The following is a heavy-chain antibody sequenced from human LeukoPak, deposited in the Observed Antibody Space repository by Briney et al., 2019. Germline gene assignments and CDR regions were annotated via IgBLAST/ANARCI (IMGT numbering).Heavy chain of an antibody. CDR3: ARGLRYSGSYPFDYMDV. D-gene: IGHD1-26*01. Sequence: PGGSLRLSCAASGFTFSSYAMHWVRQAPGKGLEYVSAISSNGGSTYYANSVKGRFTISRDNSKNTLYLQMGSLRAEDMAVYYCARGLRYSGSYPFDYMDVWGKGTTVTISS. V-gene: IGHV3-64*01. CDR2: ISSNGGST. J-gene: IGHJ6*03. CDR1: GFTFSSYA.